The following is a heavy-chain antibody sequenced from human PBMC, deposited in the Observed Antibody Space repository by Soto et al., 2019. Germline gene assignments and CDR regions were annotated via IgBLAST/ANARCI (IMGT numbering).Heavy chain of an antibody. V-gene: IGHV1-18*01. CDR2: ISADNSNT. Sequence: QVQLVQSGAEVKKPGASVKVSCKASGYTFTSYGITWVRQAPGQGLEWMGWISADNSNTNHAQKFQGRVTMTTDTXTSTGYMELRSLRSDDTAVYYCARKEVGATVKDFDYWGQGTLVTVSS. J-gene: IGHJ4*02. CDR3: ARKEVGATVKDFDY. CDR1: GYTFTSYG. D-gene: IGHD1-26*01.